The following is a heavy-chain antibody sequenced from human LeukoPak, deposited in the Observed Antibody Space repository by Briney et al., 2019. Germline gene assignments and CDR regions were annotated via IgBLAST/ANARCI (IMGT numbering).Heavy chain of an antibody. V-gene: IGHV3-48*01. D-gene: IGHD6-13*01. CDR2: ISGSSGVI. Sequence: GGSLRLSCAASGFSFSYYSMNWVRQAPGKGLEWVSDISGSSGVIYYTDSVKGRFTISRDNSKNTLFLQMNSLRAEDTAVYYCARDRSGRQLVSIPFDHWGQGTLVTVSS. J-gene: IGHJ4*02. CDR1: GFSFSYYS. CDR3: ARDRSGRQLVSIPFDH.